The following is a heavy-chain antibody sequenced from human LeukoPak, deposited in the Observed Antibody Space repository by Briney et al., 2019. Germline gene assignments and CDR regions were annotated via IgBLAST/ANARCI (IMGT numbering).Heavy chain of an antibody. Sequence: ASVKVSCKASGYTFTSYGISWVRQAPGQGLEWRGWISAYNGNTNYAQKLQGRVTMTTDTSTSTAYMELRSLRSDDTAVYYCAASIVVVVAATLPDDYWGQGTLVTVSS. J-gene: IGHJ4*02. V-gene: IGHV1-18*01. CDR1: GYTFTSYG. CDR2: ISAYNGNT. CDR3: AASIVVVVAATLPDDY. D-gene: IGHD2-15*01.